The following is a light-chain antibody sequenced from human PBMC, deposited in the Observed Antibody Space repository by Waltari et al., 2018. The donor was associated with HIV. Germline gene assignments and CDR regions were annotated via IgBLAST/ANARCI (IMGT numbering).Light chain of an antibody. J-gene: IGKJ1*01. CDR2: AAA. CDR1: QSVSRN. V-gene: IGKV3-15*01. Sequence: VMTQSPATLSVSPGERAALACSASQSVSRNLAWSQQKPGQPPRLLIYAAATRASGVPVRISGTGSGTEFTLTISSLQSEDFAVYYCQQYDDWPRTFGQGTRVEIK. CDR3: QQYDDWPRT.